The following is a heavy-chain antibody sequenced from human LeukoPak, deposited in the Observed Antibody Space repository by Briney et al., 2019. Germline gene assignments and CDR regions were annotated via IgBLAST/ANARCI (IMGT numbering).Heavy chain of an antibody. D-gene: IGHD3-3*01. J-gene: IGHJ6*04. V-gene: IGHV4-59*01. CDR1: GGSISSYY. CDR2: IYYSGST. Sequence: PSETLSLTCTVSGGSISSYYWSWIRQPPGKGLEWIGYIYYSGSTNYSPSLKSRVTISVDTSKNQFSLKLSSVTAADTAVYYCARSRPPQTYYDFWSGSLDVWGKGTTVTVSS. CDR3: ARSRPPQTYYDFWSGSLDV.